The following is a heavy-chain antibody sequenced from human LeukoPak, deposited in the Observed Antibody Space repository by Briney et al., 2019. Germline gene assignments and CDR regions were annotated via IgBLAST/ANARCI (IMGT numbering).Heavy chain of an antibody. CDR2: IRGDGTQQ. CDR3: AKDNGGYAFDY. Sequence: GGSLRLSCAXSGFSFSGYVMHWVRQAPGKGLEWVAFIRGDGTQQYYADSVEGRFIISRDNSKNTVYLQMNSLRAEDTAVYYCAKDNGGYAFDYWGQGTLVTVSS. J-gene: IGHJ4*02. D-gene: IGHD5-12*01. CDR1: GFSFSGYV. V-gene: IGHV3-30*02.